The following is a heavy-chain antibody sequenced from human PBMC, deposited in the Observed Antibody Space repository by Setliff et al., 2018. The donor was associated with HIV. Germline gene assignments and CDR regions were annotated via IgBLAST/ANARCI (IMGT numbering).Heavy chain of an antibody. CDR1: GGSISSSNW. D-gene: IGHD1-26*01. V-gene: IGHV4-4*02. Sequence: SETLSLTCAVSGGSISSSNWWSWVRQPPGKGLEWIGEIYHTGRTNYNPSLKSRVTISVDKSKNQFPLKLSSVTAADTAVYYCAKDRRVGATSLSAFDIWGQGTMVTVSS. CDR3: AKDRRVGATSLSAFDI. J-gene: IGHJ3*02. CDR2: IYHTGRT.